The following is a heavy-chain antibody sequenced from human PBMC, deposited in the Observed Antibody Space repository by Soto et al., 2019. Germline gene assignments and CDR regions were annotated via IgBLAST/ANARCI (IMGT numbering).Heavy chain of an antibody. V-gene: IGHV1-46*01. CDR3: ARDRSPPGWSGYHKAGPSYYYYGMDV. D-gene: IGHD3-3*01. J-gene: IGHJ6*02. CDR1: GYTFTSYY. Sequence: QVQLVQSGAEVKKPGASVKVSCKASGYTFTSYYLHWVRQAPGQGLEWMGIINPSGGSTSYAQKFQGRVTMTRDTSTSTVYMELSSLTSEDTAVYFCARDRSPPGWSGYHKAGPSYYYYGMDVWGQGTTVTVSS. CDR2: INPSGGST.